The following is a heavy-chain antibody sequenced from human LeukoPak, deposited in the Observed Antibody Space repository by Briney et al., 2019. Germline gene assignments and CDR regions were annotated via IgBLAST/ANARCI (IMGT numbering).Heavy chain of an antibody. V-gene: IGHV4-59*08. D-gene: IGHD6-19*01. Sequence: WETLSLTCTVSGRSISSYYWSWVRQPPGKGLEWIGYINYSGTPNYNPSLKSRVTISVHTSKNQFSLNLSFVTAADTAVYYCTRHLSSGWSDYWGQGTLVTVSS. J-gene: IGHJ4*02. CDR2: INYSGTP. CDR1: GRSISSYY. CDR3: TRHLSSGWSDY.